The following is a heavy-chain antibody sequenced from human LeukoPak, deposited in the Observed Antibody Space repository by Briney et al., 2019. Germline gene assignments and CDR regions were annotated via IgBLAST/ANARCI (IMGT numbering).Heavy chain of an antibody. D-gene: IGHD5-24*01. J-gene: IGHJ4*02. CDR1: AFIFSNYG. CDR3: TKEPLDRYQRPGYYFDF. V-gene: IGHV3-30*02. Sequence: GGSLRLSCAASAFIFSNYGMHWVRQAPGKGLEWVAFIRYNGNNESYAASVKGRFTISRDNSKNELYLQMNSLRTDDTAVYYCTKEPLDRYQRPGYYFDFWGQGSLVTVSS. CDR2: IRYNGNNE.